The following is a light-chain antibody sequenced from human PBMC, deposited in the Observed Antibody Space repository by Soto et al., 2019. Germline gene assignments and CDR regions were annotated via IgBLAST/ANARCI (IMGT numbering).Light chain of an antibody. V-gene: IGLV2-8*01. J-gene: IGLJ1*01. CDR2: EVT. CDR3: TSYACFDVAG. CDR1: YNDVGGYKF. Sequence: QSALTQPPSASGSPGESATISCTGTYNDVGGYKFVSWYQQHPGKAPKLLIYEVTQRPSGVPDRFSGSKTGNTASLTVSGLQPEDEADYYCTSYACFDVAGFGTGTKATV.